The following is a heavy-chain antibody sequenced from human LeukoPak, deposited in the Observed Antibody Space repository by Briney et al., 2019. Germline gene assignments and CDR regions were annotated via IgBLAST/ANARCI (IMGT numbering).Heavy chain of an antibody. CDR3: ARGLSLFDY. J-gene: IGHJ4*02. Sequence: SETLSLTCTVSGGSISSSSYYWGWIRQPPGKGLEWIGSIYYSGSTYYNPSLKSRVTISVDTSKNQFSLKLSSVTAADTAVYYCARGLSLFDYWGQGTLVTVSS. D-gene: IGHD2/OR15-2a*01. CDR2: IYYSGST. CDR1: GGSISSSSYY. V-gene: IGHV4-39*01.